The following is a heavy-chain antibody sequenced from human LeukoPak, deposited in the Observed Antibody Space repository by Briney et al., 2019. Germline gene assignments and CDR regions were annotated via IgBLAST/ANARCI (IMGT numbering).Heavy chain of an antibody. CDR3: ARTVEMATIVGYFDY. J-gene: IGHJ4*02. CDR2: IYPGDSDT. V-gene: IGHV5-51*01. D-gene: IGHD5-24*01. CDR1: GYSFTSYW. Sequence: GGSLRLSCKGSGYSFTSYWIGWVRQMPGKGLEWMGIIYPGDSDTRYSPSFQGQVTISADKSISTAYLQWSSLKASDTAMYHCARTVEMATIVGYFDYWGQGTLVTVSS.